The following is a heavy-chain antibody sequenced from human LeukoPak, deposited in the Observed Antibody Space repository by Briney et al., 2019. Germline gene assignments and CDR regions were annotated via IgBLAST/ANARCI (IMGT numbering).Heavy chain of an antibody. J-gene: IGHJ4*02. Sequence: GESQKISCKGSGYSFTSYWIGWVRQMPGRGLEWMGIIYPGDSDTRYSPSFQGQVTISADKSISTAYLQWSSLKASDTAMYYCARRYRGYSYGGTVDYWGQGTLVTVSS. CDR1: GYSFTSYW. D-gene: IGHD5-18*01. V-gene: IGHV5-51*01. CDR2: IYPGDSDT. CDR3: ARRYRGYSYGGTVDY.